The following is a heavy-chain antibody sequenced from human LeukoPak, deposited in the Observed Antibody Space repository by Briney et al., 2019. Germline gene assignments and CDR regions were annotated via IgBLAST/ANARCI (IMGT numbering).Heavy chain of an antibody. D-gene: IGHD1-1*01. V-gene: IGHV6-1*01. Sequence: SQTLSLTFAISGDSVSSNNAAWSWIRQSPSRGLEWLGRTYYRSRWYNDYAVSVKGRITISPDTSRNQFSLHLNSVTPEDTAVYYCAKLGGNFVDFWGQGTLVTVSP. CDR3: AKLGGNFVDF. CDR2: TYYRSRWYN. CDR1: GDSVSSNNAA. J-gene: IGHJ4*02.